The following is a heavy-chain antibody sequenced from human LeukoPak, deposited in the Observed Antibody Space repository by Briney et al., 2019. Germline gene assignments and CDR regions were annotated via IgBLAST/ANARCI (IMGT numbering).Heavy chain of an antibody. D-gene: IGHD3-22*01. J-gene: IGHJ3*02. V-gene: IGHV3-48*02. CDR3: ARNYYQSSPVWEVAAFDI. CDR2: LTSETSTI. CDR1: VLTLNTSS. Sequence: PGGSLRLACAASVLTLNTSSINSVRQPPGKGLECDSFLTSETSTITYADSVKGRFTISRDNATSSLYLRMNSLRDEDTGVYYCARNYYQSSPVWEVAAFDIWGQGTMVTVSS.